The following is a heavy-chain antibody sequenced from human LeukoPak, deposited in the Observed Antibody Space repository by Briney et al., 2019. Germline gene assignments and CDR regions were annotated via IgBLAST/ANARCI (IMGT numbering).Heavy chain of an antibody. V-gene: IGHV4-59*01. Sequence: NPSETLSLTCTVSGGSISNYYWGWIRQPPGKGLEWIGYIYYSGNTKYNPSLESRVTISVDASNNQFSLRLSSVTAADTAFYYCARGYYDSRGYSNTFDIWGQGTLVTVSS. CDR3: ARGYYDSRGYSNTFDI. J-gene: IGHJ3*02. CDR1: GGSISNYY. D-gene: IGHD3-22*01. CDR2: IYYSGNT.